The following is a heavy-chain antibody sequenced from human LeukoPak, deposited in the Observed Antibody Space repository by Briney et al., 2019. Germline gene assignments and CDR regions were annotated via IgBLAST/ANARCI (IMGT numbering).Heavy chain of an antibody. CDR2: IYPGDSDT. D-gene: IGHD1-26*01. CDR1: GYSFTSYW. Sequence: GESLKISCKGSGYSFTSYWIGWVRRMPGKGLEWMGIIYPGDSDTRYSPSFQGQVTISADKSIGTAYLQWSSLKASDTAMYYCARTRGGGATADAFDIWGQGTMVTVSS. J-gene: IGHJ3*02. CDR3: ARTRGGGATADAFDI. V-gene: IGHV5-51*01.